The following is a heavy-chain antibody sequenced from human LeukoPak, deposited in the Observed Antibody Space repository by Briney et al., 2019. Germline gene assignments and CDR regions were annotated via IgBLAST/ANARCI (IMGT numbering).Heavy chain of an antibody. Sequence: GGSLRLSCAASGFTFSSYAMHWVRQAPGKGLEYVSAISSNGGSTYYANSVKGRFTISRDNSKNTLYLQMNSLRAEDTAVYYCARGTTVVWKPPFDPWGQGTLVTVSS. CDR2: ISSNGGST. CDR1: GFTFSSYA. D-gene: IGHD4-23*01. V-gene: IGHV3-64*01. J-gene: IGHJ5*02. CDR3: ARGTTVVWKPPFDP.